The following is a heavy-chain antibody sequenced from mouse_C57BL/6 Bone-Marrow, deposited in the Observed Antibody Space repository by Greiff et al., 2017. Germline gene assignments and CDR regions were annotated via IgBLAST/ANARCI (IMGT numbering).Heavy chain of an antibody. V-gene: IGHV1-52*01. J-gene: IGHJ4*01. CDR3: ARRLGAMDY. D-gene: IGHD2-13*01. CDR1: GYTFTSYW. CDR2: IDPSDSVT. Sequence: VKLQQPGAELVRPGSSVKLSCKASGYTFTSYWMHWVKQRPIQGLEWIGNIDPSDSVTHYNQKFKDKATLTVDKPSSTAYMQLSSLTSEDSAVYYCARRLGAMDYWGQGTSVTVSS.